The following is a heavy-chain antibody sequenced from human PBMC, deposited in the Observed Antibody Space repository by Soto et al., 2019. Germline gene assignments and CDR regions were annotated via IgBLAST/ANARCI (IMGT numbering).Heavy chain of an antibody. D-gene: IGHD3-10*01. CDR1: GGSISSYY. J-gene: IGHJ6*02. V-gene: IGHV4-59*01. CDR2: IYYSGST. Sequence: SETLSLTCTVSGGSISSYYWSWIRQPPGKGLEWIGYIYYSGSTNYNPSLKSRVTISVDTSKNQFSLKLSSVTAADTAVYYCARDEITMVRGVIKDYYGMDVWGQGTTVTVSS. CDR3: ARDEITMVRGVIKDYYGMDV.